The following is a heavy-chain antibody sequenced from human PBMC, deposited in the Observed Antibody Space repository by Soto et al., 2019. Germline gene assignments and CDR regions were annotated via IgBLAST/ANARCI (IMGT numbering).Heavy chain of an antibody. D-gene: IGHD3-22*01. CDR3: ATTYYYDSSGYYTFDY. CDR2: FDPEDGET. Sequence: ASVKVSCKVSGYTLTELSMHWVRQAPGKGLEWMGGFDPEDGETIYAQKFQGRVTMTEDTSTDTAYMELSSLRSEDTAVYYCATTYYYDSSGYYTFDYWGQGTLVTVSS. CDR1: GYTLTELS. J-gene: IGHJ4*02. V-gene: IGHV1-24*01.